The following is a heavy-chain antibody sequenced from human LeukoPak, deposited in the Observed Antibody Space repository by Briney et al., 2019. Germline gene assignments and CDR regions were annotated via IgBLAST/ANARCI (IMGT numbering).Heavy chain of an antibody. J-gene: IGHJ4*02. V-gene: IGHV4-4*07. CDR3: ARYSGIYGHDY. D-gene: IGHD3-10*01. CDR2: FFSSGTP. CDR1: GGSFTSFY. Sequence: PSETLSLTCTVSGGSFTSFYWSWIRQPAGKRLEWIGRFFSSGTPNYNPSFKSRATTSIDKSKNQFSRNLTALTAGAPAVNNGARYSGIYGHDYWGQGTLVSVSS.